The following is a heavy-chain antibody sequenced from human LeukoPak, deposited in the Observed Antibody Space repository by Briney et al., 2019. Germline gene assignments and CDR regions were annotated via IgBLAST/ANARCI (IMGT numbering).Heavy chain of an antibody. CDR3: AKDGGVRFLEWLSFNY. D-gene: IGHD3-3*01. CDR1: GFTFDDDT. Sequence: PGGSLRLSCAASGFTFDDDTMHWVRQAPGRGLEWVSLISWDGGSTYYADSVKGRFTISRDNSKNSLYLQMNSLRTEDTALYYCAKDGGVRFLEWLSFNYWGQGTLVTVSS. J-gene: IGHJ4*02. V-gene: IGHV3-43*01. CDR2: ISWDGGST.